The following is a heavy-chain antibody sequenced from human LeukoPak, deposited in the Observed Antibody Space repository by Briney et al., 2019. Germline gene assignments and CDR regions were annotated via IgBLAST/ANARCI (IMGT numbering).Heavy chain of an antibody. J-gene: IGHJ4*02. Sequence: VGCLRLSCAASGFTFSDYYMSWIRQAPGKGLEWVSYISSSGSTIYYADSVKGRFTISRDNAKNSLYLQMNSLRAEGTAVYYCARAPYIAARPYYFDYWGRGTLVTVSS. V-gene: IGHV3-11*04. CDR1: GFTFSDYY. CDR3: ARAPYIAARPYYFDY. D-gene: IGHD6-6*01. CDR2: ISSSGSTI.